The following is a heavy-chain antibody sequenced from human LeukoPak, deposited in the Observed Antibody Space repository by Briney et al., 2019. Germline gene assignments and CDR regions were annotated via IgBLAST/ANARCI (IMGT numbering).Heavy chain of an antibody. CDR3: AVEMATIGTRWFDP. CDR2: FHTSGST. CDR1: GVSIRSYY. Sequence: SETLSLTCTVSGVSIRSYYWSWIRQPAGKGLEWIGRFHTSGSTNYNPSLKSRVTMSVDTSKNQFSLKLSSVTAADTAVYYCAVEMATIGTRWFDPWGQGTLVTVSS. J-gene: IGHJ5*02. D-gene: IGHD5-24*01. V-gene: IGHV4-4*07.